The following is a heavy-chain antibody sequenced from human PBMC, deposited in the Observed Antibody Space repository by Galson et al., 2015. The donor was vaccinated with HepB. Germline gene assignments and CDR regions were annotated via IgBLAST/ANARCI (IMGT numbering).Heavy chain of an antibody. CDR1: GYTFTSYA. CDR3: AREPCGGDCYGMDV. CDR2: INAGNGNT. D-gene: IGHD2-21*01. Sequence: SVKVSCKASGYTFTSYAMHWVRQAPGRRLEWMGWINAGNGNTKYSQKFQGRVTITRDTSASTAYMELSSLRSEDTAVYYCAREPCGGDCYGMDVWGQGTTVTVSS. V-gene: IGHV1-3*01. J-gene: IGHJ6*02.